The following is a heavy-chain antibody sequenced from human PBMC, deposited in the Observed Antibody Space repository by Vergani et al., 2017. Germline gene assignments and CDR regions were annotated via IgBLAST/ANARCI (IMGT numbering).Heavy chain of an antibody. V-gene: IGHV3-66*02. CDR3: ARWVVEVTLDYYYGMDV. D-gene: IGHD5-18*01. J-gene: IGHJ6*02. CDR1: GFTVSSNY. Sequence: EVQLVESGGGLVQPGGSLRLSCAASGFTVSSNYMSWVRQAPGKGLEWVSVIYSGGSTYYADSVKGRFTISRDNSKNTLYLQMNSLRAEDTAVYYCARWVVEVTLDYYYGMDVWGQGTTVTVSS. CDR2: IYSGGST.